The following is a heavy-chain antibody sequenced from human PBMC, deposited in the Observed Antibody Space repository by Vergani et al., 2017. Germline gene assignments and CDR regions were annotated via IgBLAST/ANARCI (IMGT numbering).Heavy chain of an antibody. D-gene: IGHD2-2*02. CDR2: IRSKNDGGTA. Sequence: VQLVESAGGVVQPGGSLRLSCAASGFTFSNFGMHWIRQAPGKGLEWIGRIRSKNDGGTADYAAPLKGRFTISRDDSKDSAFLLVNNLKTEDTAVYFCYTDYHDYWGQGTLVTVSS. CDR3: YTDYHDY. CDR1: GFTFSNFG. J-gene: IGHJ4*02. V-gene: IGHV3-15*01.